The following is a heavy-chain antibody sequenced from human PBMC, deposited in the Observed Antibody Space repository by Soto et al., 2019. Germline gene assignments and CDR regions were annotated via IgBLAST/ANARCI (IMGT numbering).Heavy chain of an antibody. CDR1: GFTFSSYA. Sequence: GSLRLSCAASGFTFSSYAMSWVRQAPGKGLEWVSAISGSGGSTYYADSVKGRFTISRDNSKNTLYLQMNSLRAEDTAVYYCARDLSSEYSTPIGYWGQGTLVTVSS. CDR2: ISGSGGST. CDR3: ARDLSSEYSTPIGY. D-gene: IGHD6-6*01. V-gene: IGHV3-23*01. J-gene: IGHJ4*02.